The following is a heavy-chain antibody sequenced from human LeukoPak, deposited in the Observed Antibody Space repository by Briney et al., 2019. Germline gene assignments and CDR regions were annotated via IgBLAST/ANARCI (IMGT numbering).Heavy chain of an antibody. V-gene: IGHV4-39*07. D-gene: IGHD3-10*01. CDR2: IYYSGST. CDR3: ARYGSPGSGSYAVFDY. Sequence: SETLSLTCTVSGGSISSSSYYWGWIRQPPGKGLEWIGSIYYSGSTYYNPSLKSRVTISVDTSKNQFSLKLSSVTAADTAVYYCARYGSPGSGSYAVFDYWGQGTLVTVSS. J-gene: IGHJ4*02. CDR1: GGSISSSSYY.